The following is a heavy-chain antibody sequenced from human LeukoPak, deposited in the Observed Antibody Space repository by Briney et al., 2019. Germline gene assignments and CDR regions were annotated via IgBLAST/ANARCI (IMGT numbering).Heavy chain of an antibody. CDR2: IYYSGST. CDR3: ASVVPAASMAFDP. J-gene: IGHJ5*02. V-gene: IGHV4-28*01. Sequence: SETLSLTCAVSGHSISSSNWWGWIRQPPGKGLEWIGYIYYSGSTYYNPSLKSRVTMSVDTSKNQFSLKLSSVTAVDTAVYYCASVVPAASMAFDPWGQGTLVTVSS. D-gene: IGHD2-2*01. CDR1: GHSISSSNW.